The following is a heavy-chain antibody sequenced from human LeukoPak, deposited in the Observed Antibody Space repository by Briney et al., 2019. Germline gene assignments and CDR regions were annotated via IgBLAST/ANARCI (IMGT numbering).Heavy chain of an antibody. Sequence: GGSLRLSCAASGFTFSSYAMSWVRQAPGKGLEWVSAIGRASSTYYADSVKGRFTISRDNSKNTLYLQMNSLRAEETAVYYCAKRDSSGYYFFDYWGQGTLVSVSS. V-gene: IGHV3-23*01. D-gene: IGHD3-22*01. CDR2: IGRASST. J-gene: IGHJ4*02. CDR3: AKRDSSGYYFFDY. CDR1: GFTFSSYA.